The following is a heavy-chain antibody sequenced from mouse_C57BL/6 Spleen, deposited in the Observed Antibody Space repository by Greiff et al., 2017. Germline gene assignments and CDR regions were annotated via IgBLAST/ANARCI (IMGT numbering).Heavy chain of an antibody. V-gene: IGHV1-64*01. CDR3: ARSGSSLAWFAY. J-gene: IGHJ3*01. Sequence: QVQLKQPGAELVKPGASVKLSCKASGYTFTSYWMHWVKQRPGQGLEWIGMIHPNSGSTNYNEKFKSKATLTVDKSSSTAYMQLSSLTSEDSAVYYCARSGSSLAWFAYWGQGTLVTVSA. D-gene: IGHD1-1*01. CDR2: IHPNSGST. CDR1: GYTFTSYW.